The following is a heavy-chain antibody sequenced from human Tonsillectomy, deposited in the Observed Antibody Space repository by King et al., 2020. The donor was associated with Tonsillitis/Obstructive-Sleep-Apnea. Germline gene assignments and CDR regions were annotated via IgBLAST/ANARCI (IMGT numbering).Heavy chain of an antibody. CDR2: INVDARST. CDR1: ECTFSSYS. V-gene: IGHV3-74*01. J-gene: IGHJ3*02. Sequence: VQLVESGGGLVQPGGSLRLSCAVSECTFSSYSMHWVRRAPGKGLVWVSHINVDARSTNYADSVKGRFTISRDNAKNTLYLQMNSLRAEDTAVYYCARDHSGTGAAFDIWGQGTMLTVSS. CDR3: ARDHSGTGAAFDI. D-gene: IGHD1-1*01.